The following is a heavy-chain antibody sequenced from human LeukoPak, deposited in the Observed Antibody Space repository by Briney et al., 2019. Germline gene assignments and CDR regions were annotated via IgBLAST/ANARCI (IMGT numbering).Heavy chain of an antibody. CDR1: GGSISSSSYY. Sequence: SETLFLTCTVSGGSISSSSYYWGWIRQPPGKGLEWIGSIYYSGSTYYNPSLKSRVTISVDTSKNQFSLKLSSVTAADTAVYYCARGGGYYDSSGYDDAFDIWGQGTMVTVSS. CDR2: IYYSGST. CDR3: ARGGGYYDSSGYDDAFDI. J-gene: IGHJ3*02. V-gene: IGHV4-39*07. D-gene: IGHD3-22*01.